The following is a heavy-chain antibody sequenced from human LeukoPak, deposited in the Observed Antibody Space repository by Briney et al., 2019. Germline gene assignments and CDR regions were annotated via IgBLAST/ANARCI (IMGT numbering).Heavy chain of an antibody. CDR2: FDPEDGET. J-gene: IGHJ4*02. D-gene: IGHD4-17*01. CDR3: ATREVYGDYGSDRTYYFDY. Sequence: ASVKVSCKASGGTFSSYGISWVRQAPGKGLEWMGGFDPEDGETIYAQKFQGRVTMTEDTSTDTAYMELSSLRSEDTAVYYCATREVYGDYGSDRTYYFDYWGQGTLVTVSS. CDR1: GGTFSSYG. V-gene: IGHV1-24*01.